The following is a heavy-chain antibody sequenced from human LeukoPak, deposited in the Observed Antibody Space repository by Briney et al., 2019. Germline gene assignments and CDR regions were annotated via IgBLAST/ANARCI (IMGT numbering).Heavy chain of an antibody. J-gene: IGHJ4*02. D-gene: IGHD3-10*01. Sequence: SETLSLTCAVYDGSFSGYYCSWIRQPPGKGLEWIGEINHSGSANYNPSLKSRVTIFLDTSKNQFSLKLSSVTAADTAVYYCARRRYYYGSGSYYPFDYWGQGTLVTVSS. CDR2: INHSGSA. V-gene: IGHV4-34*01. CDR3: ARRRYYYGSGSYYPFDY. CDR1: DGSFSGYY.